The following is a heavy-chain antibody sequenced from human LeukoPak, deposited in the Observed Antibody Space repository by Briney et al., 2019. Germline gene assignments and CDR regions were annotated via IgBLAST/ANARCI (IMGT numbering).Heavy chain of an antibody. D-gene: IGHD3-9*01. CDR1: GYTFTGYY. Sequence: ASVKVSCKASGYTFTGYYMHWVRQAPGQGLEWMGWINPIRGGTHYAQKFQGRVTMTRDTSISTAYMELSRLRSDDTAVYYCARDRASVLRYFDWLSSYYYYYGMDVWGQGTTVTVSS. J-gene: IGHJ6*02. CDR3: ARDRASVLRYFDWLSSYYYYYGMDV. V-gene: IGHV1-2*02. CDR2: INPIRGGT.